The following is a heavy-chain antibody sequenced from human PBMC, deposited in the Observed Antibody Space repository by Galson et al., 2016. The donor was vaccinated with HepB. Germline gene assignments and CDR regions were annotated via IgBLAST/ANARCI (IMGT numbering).Heavy chain of an antibody. Sequence: SETLSLTCAVSGGSISSSNWWSWVRQPPGKGLEWIGEINHSGNTNHSPSLKSRVTISIDKSQNLFSLRLSSVTAADTAVYFCARQTYYHNSGYFFDYWGQGTLVTVS. D-gene: IGHD3-22*01. CDR2: INHSGNT. V-gene: IGHV4-4*02. CDR3: ARQTYYHNSGYFFDY. CDR1: GGSISSSNW. J-gene: IGHJ4*02.